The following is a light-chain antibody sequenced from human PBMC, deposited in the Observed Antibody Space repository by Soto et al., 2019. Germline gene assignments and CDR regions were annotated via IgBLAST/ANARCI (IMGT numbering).Light chain of an antibody. J-gene: IGLJ3*02. V-gene: IGLV1-44*01. CDR2: SNN. CDR1: SSNIGSYT. CDR3: AAWDDTLRGVV. Sequence: QSVLTQPPSASGTPGQRVTISCSGSSSNIGSYTVSWYQQLPGTAPKVLIYSNNQWPSGVPDRFSGSKSGTSASLAISGLQSEDEADYYCAAWDDTLRGVVFGGGTKLTVL.